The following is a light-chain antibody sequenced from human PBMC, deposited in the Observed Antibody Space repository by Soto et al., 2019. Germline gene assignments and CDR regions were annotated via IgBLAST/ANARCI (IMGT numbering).Light chain of an antibody. CDR1: SSDVGGYNY. Sequence: QSALTQPASVSGSPGQSITISCTGTSSDVGGYNYVSWYQQHPGKAPKLMIYDVSNRPSGVSNRFSGSKSGNTASLTISGLHAEDEADYCCSSSTSSSTCVVFGGGTKLTVL. V-gene: IGLV2-14*01. CDR3: SSSTSSSTCVV. CDR2: DVS. J-gene: IGLJ2*01.